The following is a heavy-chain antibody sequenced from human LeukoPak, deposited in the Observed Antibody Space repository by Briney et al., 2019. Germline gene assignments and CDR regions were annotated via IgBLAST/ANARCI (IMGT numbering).Heavy chain of an antibody. J-gene: IGHJ3*02. CDR2: IDPRDSDT. Sequence: GESLKISCEGSGYRFTSYWIGWVRQMPGKGLEWMGIIDPRDSDTRYSPSFQGQVTISVDKSISTAYLQWSSLEASDTAMYYCARRVLSDAFDIWGQGTMVTVSS. D-gene: IGHD2-2*01. V-gene: IGHV5-51*01. CDR3: ARRVLSDAFDI. CDR1: GYRFTSYW.